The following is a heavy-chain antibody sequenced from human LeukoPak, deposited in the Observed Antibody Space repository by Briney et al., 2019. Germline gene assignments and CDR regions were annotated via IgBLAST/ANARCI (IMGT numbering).Heavy chain of an antibody. J-gene: IGHJ4*02. Sequence: GRSLRLSCAASGFTFDDYAMHWVRQAPGKGLEWVSGISWNSGSIGYADSVKGRFTISRDNAKNSLYLQMNSLRAADTALYYCAKEKTYSSSGYFDYWGQGTLVTVSS. V-gene: IGHV3-9*01. D-gene: IGHD6-6*01. CDR3: AKEKTYSSSGYFDY. CDR2: ISWNSGSI. CDR1: GFTFDDYA.